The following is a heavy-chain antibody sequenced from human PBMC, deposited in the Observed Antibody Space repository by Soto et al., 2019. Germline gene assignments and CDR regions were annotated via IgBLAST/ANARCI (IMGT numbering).Heavy chain of an antibody. V-gene: IGHV3-23*01. CDR1: GFTFSSYA. D-gene: IGHD2-15*01. CDR3: AKDVVGGIKAERRANYAFDI. Sequence: GGSLRLSCAASGFTFSSYAMSWVRQAPGKGLEWVSAISGSGGSTYYADSVKGRFTISRDNSKNTRYLQMNSLRAEETAVYYCAKDVVGGIKAERRANYAFDIWGQGTMVTVSS. CDR2: ISGSGGST. J-gene: IGHJ3*02.